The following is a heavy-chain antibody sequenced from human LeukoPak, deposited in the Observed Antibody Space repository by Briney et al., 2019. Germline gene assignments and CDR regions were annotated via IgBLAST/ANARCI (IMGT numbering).Heavy chain of an antibody. CDR3: ARARGQQLVT. V-gene: IGHV4-39*01. Sequence: SETLSLTCTVSGGSISSSSSCWGWIRQPPGKGLEWIGSIYYSGSTYYNPSLKSRVTISVDTSKNQFSLKLSSVTAADTAVYYCARARGQQLVTWGQGTLVTVSS. CDR2: IYYSGST. CDR1: GGSISSSSSC. D-gene: IGHD6-13*01. J-gene: IGHJ4*02.